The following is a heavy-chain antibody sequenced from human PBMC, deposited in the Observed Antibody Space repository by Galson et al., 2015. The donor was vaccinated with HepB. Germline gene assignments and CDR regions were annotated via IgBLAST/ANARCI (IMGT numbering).Heavy chain of an antibody. CDR1: GGTFSSYA. D-gene: IGHD3-22*01. J-gene: IGHJ1*01. Sequence: SVKVSCKASGGTFSSYAISWVRQAPGQGLEWMGGIIPIFGTAKYAQKFQGRGKITADESTSTAYMELSSLRSEDTAVYYCADLMYYYDSSGRDAEYFQHWGQGTLVTVSS. CDR2: IIPIFGTA. V-gene: IGHV1-69*13. CDR3: ADLMYYYDSSGRDAEYFQH.